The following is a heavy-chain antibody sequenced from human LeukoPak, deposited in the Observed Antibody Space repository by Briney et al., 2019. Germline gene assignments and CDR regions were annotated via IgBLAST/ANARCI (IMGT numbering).Heavy chain of an antibody. CDR1: GFTFRTYA. V-gene: IGHV3-23*01. CDR2: ISGSGGST. J-gene: IGHJ4*02. CDR3: AKDLFDSSSCYYFDY. Sequence: GGSLRLSCAASGFTFRTYAMSWVRQPPGKGLEWVSAISGSGGSTYYAESVKGRFTISRDNSKHTLYLEMNSLRAVDTAAYYCAKDLFDSSSCYYFDYWGQGALVTVSA. D-gene: IGHD2-2*01.